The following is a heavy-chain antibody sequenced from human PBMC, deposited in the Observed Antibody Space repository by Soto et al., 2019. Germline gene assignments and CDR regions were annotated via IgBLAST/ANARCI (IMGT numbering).Heavy chain of an antibody. CDR2: IYYSGST. Sequence: QLQLQESGPGLVKPSETLSLTCTVSGGSISSRGYYWGWIRQPPGKGLEWIGTIYYSGSTYYNPSLNSRVTISVDTSKNQFSLKLSSVTAADTAVYYCATSNWFDPGGQGTLVTVSS. V-gene: IGHV4-39*01. CDR1: GGSISSRGYY. J-gene: IGHJ5*02. CDR3: ATSNWFDP.